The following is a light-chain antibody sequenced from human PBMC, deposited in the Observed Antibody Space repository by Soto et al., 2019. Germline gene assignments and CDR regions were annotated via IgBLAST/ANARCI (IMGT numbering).Light chain of an antibody. V-gene: IGKV2-28*01. Sequence: DIVMTQSPLSLPVTPGEPASISCRSSQTLLHSDGYKYLDWYLQKPGQTPQLLIYLGSTRASGVPDRFSGSGSGTDFTLNVSRVEAEDVGVYYCMQVVQPPWTFGQGTKVDIK. J-gene: IGKJ1*01. CDR2: LGS. CDR1: QTLLHSDGYKY. CDR3: MQVVQPPWT.